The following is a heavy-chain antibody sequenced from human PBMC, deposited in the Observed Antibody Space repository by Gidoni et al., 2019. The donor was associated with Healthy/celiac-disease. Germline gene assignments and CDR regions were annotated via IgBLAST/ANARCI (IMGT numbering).Heavy chain of an antibody. CDR1: CGSIISVIYY. J-gene: IGHJ4*02. CDR2: IYTSGST. CDR3: AREGVGELFFDY. Sequence: QVQLQESGPGLVKPSQTLSLTCTVSCGSIISVIYYWSWLRQPAGQGLEWIWRIYTSGSTNYNPSLKIRVTISVDTSKNQFSLKLSSVTAADTALYYFAREGVGELFFDYWGQGTLVTVSS. V-gene: IGHV4-61*02. D-gene: IGHD3-10*01.